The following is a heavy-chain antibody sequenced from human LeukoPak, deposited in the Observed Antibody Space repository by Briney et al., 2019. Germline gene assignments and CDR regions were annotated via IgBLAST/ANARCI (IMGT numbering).Heavy chain of an antibody. J-gene: IGHJ6*04. Sequence: TGRSLRLSCAASGFTFSSYAMHWVRQAPGKGLEWVTIISYDASSKYYADSVKGRFTISRDNSKNTLYLQLDSLRPEDTAVYYCAKSRLVAVVAAYMDVWGKGTTVTVSS. CDR3: AKSRLVAVVAAYMDV. CDR2: ISYDASSK. D-gene: IGHD2-15*01. CDR1: GFTFSSYA. V-gene: IGHV3-30*18.